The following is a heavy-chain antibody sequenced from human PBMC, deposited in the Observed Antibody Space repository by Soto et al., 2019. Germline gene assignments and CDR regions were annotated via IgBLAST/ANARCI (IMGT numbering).Heavy chain of an antibody. Sequence: EVQLLDSGGGLVQPGGSLRLSCAASGFTFSDYAMSWLRQPPGKGLEWVSAISGSGDRTYYADSVKGRFTISRDNSKNTLYQQMNSLRAEDAAVYYCVRERSGYSYADSWGQGTLVTVSS. CDR3: VRERSGYSYADS. J-gene: IGHJ4*02. CDR2: ISGSGDRT. D-gene: IGHD5-18*01. V-gene: IGHV3-23*01. CDR1: GFTFSDYA.